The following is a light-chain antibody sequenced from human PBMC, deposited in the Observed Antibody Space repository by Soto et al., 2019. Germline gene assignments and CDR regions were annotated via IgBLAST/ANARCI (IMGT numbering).Light chain of an antibody. J-gene: IGLJ3*02. CDR1: NSDGGGYNY. V-gene: IGLV2-14*01. CDR3: SSYTTYSTLV. Sequence: QSALTQPASVSGSPGQSITISCTGSNSDGGGYNYVSWYQQHPGKAPKVIIFEVTNRPSGVSNRCSGSKSGNTASLTISGLQAEDEADYYCSSYTTYSTLVFGGGTKLTVL. CDR2: EVT.